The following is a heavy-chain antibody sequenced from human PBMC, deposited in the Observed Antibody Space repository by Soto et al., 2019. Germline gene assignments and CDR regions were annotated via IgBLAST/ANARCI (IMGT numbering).Heavy chain of an antibody. CDR1: GFTFSSYA. Sequence: EVQLLESGGGLVQPGGSLRLSCAASGFTFSSYAMSWVRQAPGKGLEWVSAISGSGGSTYYADSVKGLFTISRDNSKNTLYLQMNSLRAEDTAVYYCAKLTGWFGAFDIWGQGTMVTVSS. V-gene: IGHV3-23*01. CDR3: AKLTGWFGAFDI. J-gene: IGHJ3*02. D-gene: IGHD3-10*01. CDR2: ISGSGGST.